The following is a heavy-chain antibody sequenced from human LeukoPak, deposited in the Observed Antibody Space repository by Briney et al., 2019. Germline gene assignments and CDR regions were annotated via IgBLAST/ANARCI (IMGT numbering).Heavy chain of an antibody. CDR2: INTNTGNP. CDR3: ARVVSVDWGLYYFDY. Sequence: ASVKVSCKASGYTFTSYAMNWVRQSPGQGLEWMGWINTNTGNPTYAQGFTGRFVFSLDTSVSTAYLQISSLKAEDTTVYYCARVVSVDWGLYYFDYWGQGTLVTVSS. J-gene: IGHJ4*02. V-gene: IGHV7-4-1*02. CDR1: GYTFTSYA. D-gene: IGHD3-9*01.